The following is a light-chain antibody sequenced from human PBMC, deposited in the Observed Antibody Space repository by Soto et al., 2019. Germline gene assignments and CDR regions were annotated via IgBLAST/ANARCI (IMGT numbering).Light chain of an antibody. J-gene: IGKJ1*01. CDR3: QQYNNWHVWP. CDR2: GAY. V-gene: IGKV3-15*01. Sequence: EIVWTQSPGVLSLSPGEGATLSCRASESVSSNCAWYQQQPGQAPRLLIYGAYTRATGIPDTFSGSGSGTEFTLTISSLKPEDFAVYYCQQYNNWHVWPFGQGTKVDIK. CDR1: ESVSSN.